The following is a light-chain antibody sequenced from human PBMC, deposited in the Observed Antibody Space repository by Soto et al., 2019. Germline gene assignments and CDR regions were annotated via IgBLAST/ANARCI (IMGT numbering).Light chain of an antibody. Sequence: QSALTQPASVSGSPGQSITISCTGTSSDVGGYNYVSWYQQHPGKAPKLMIFEVSNRPSGVSNRFSGSKSVSTASLTISGLLAEDEGDYYCCSYSSTTTLYVFGSGTKLTVL. V-gene: IGLV2-14*01. CDR2: EVS. CDR1: SSDVGGYNY. CDR3: CSYSSTTTLYV. J-gene: IGLJ1*01.